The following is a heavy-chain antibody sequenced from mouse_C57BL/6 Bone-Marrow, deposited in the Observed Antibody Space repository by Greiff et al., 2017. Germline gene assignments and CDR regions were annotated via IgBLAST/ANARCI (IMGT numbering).Heavy chain of an antibody. CDR2: ISNGGGST. D-gene: IGHD1-1*01. CDR3: ARHITTVVAVYYYAMDY. J-gene: IGHJ4*01. V-gene: IGHV5-12*01. CDR1: GFTFSDYY. Sequence: EVQGVESGGGLVQPGGSLKLSCAASGFTFSDYYMYWVRQTPEKRLEWVAYISNGGGSTYYPDTVKGRFTISRDNAKNTLYLQMSRLKSEDTAMYYCARHITTVVAVYYYAMDYWGQGTSVTVSS.